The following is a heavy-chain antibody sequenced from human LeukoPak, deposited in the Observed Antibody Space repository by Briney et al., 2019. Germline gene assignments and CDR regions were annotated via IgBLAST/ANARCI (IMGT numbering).Heavy chain of an antibody. V-gene: IGHV1-8*01. CDR3: ARVHSSGYLTDIDY. CDR1: GYSFTSHD. Sequence: ASVKVSCKASGYSFTSHDINWVRQATGQGLEWMGWMNPNSGNTGYAQKFQGRVTMTRNTSMSTAYMELSSLRAEDTAVYYCARVHSSGYLTDIDYWGQGTLVTVSS. D-gene: IGHD3-22*01. J-gene: IGHJ4*02. CDR2: MNPNSGNT.